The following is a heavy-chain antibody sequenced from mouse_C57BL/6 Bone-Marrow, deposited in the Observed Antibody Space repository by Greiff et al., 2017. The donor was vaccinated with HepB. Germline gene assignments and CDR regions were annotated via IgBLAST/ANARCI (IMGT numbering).Heavy chain of an antibody. CDR2: IYPRSGNT. Sequence: QVQLKQSGAELARPGASVKLSCKASGYTFTSYGISWVKQRTGQGLEWIGEIYPRSGNTYYNEKFKGKATLTADKSSSTAYMELRSLTSEDSAVYFCAREGGSWFAYWGRGTLVTVSA. CDR1: GYTFTSYG. V-gene: IGHV1-81*01. J-gene: IGHJ3*01. CDR3: AREGGSWFAY.